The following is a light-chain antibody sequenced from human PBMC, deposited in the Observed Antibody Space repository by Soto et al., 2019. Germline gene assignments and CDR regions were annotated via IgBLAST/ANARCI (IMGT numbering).Light chain of an antibody. V-gene: IGKV3-11*01. CDR1: RRVSGC. J-gene: IGKJ4*01. CDR3: KQRCTWPPVT. Sequence: EIVWTQSPATLSLSPGERATLSCRASRRVSGCVACYQQKPGQPPRLLIYDASDRATGIPARFSGSGSGTDFPLTISSLVHEDFAVYYCKQRCTWPPVTFCCGNTLEIK. CDR2: DAS.